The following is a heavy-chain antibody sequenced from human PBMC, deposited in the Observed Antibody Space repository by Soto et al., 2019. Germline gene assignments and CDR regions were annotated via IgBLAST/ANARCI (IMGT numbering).Heavy chain of an antibody. V-gene: IGHV1-69*12. J-gene: IGHJ2*01. CDR1: GGTISSYA. CDR3: AREGSGDGYNYWYFDL. CDR2: IIPIFGTA. Sequence: QVQLVQSGAEVKKPGSSVKVSCKASGGTISSYAISWVRQAPGQGLEWMGGIIPIFGTANYAQKFQGRVTITADESTSTAYMELSSLRSEDSAVYYYAREGSGDGYNYWYFDLWGRGTLVTVSS. D-gene: IGHD3-10*01.